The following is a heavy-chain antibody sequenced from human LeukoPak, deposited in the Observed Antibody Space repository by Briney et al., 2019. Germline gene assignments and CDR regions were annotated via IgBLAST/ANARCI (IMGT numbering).Heavy chain of an antibody. Sequence: GRSLRLSCAASGFTCSIYPMNLDRQAPGKGPEWVSATSGSGVSTRDADSVKGRFTISRDNSKNTLYLHMNSLRAEDTAVYYCAKDHLSSPNTYGYSLDSWGQGTLVTVSS. CDR2: TSGSGVST. V-gene: IGHV3-23*01. CDR1: GFTCSIYP. J-gene: IGHJ4*02. CDR3: AKDHLSSPNTYGYSLDS. D-gene: IGHD5-18*01.